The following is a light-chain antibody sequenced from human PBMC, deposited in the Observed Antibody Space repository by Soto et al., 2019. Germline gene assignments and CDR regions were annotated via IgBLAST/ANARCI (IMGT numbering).Light chain of an antibody. Sequence: DIQMTQSPSTLSASVVDRVTITCLASQSVSDWLAWYQRKPGKVPKLLIYKASNLESGVPSRFSGSGSGTEFTLTISSLQPDDFATYYCQQYNSYSEAFGQGTKVDIK. CDR3: QQYNSYSEA. CDR1: QSVSDW. V-gene: IGKV1-5*03. J-gene: IGKJ1*01. CDR2: KAS.